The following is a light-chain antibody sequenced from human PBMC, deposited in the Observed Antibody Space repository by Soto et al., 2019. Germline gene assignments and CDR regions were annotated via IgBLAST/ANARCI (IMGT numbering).Light chain of an antibody. Sequence: DIQVTQSPSSLSASVGDRVTITCRASQNISTYLHWFQQRPGKPPXXLISRTSNLESAVPSRFSGTGSGTDFTLTISDLQPDDSASYYCQHTYISISFGGGTKVDIK. CDR2: RTS. CDR1: QNISTY. CDR3: QHTYISIS. J-gene: IGKJ4*01. V-gene: IGKV1-39*01.